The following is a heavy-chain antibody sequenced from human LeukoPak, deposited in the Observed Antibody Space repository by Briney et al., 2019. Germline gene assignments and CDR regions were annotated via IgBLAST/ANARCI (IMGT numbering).Heavy chain of an antibody. V-gene: IGHV3-30*02. CDR2: IRYDGSNK. Sequence: GSLRLSCAASGFTFSSYGMHWVRQAPGKGLEWVAFIRYDGSNKYYADSVKGRFTISRDNSKNTLYLQMNSLRAEDTAVYYCARGPTNEMAFDYWGQGTLVTVSS. CDR3: ARGPTNEMAFDY. D-gene: IGHD5-24*01. J-gene: IGHJ4*02. CDR1: GFTFSSYG.